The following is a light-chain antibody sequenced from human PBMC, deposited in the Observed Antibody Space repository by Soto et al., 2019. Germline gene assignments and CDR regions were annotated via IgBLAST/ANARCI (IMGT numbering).Light chain of an antibody. CDR1: SSNIGAGHD. CDR3: QSYDSSLSVV. CDR2: RND. Sequence: QSVLTQPPSVSGAPGQRVIISCTGSSSNIGAGHDVHWYQQPPGTAPKLLIYRNDNRPSGVPDRFSGSKSATLASLAITGLQTEDEADYYCQSYDSSLSVVFGGGTKLTVL. V-gene: IGLV1-40*01. J-gene: IGLJ2*01.